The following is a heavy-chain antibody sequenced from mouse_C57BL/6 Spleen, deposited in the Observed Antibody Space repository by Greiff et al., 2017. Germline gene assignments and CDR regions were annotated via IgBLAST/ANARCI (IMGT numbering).Heavy chain of an antibody. Sequence: EVQVVESGTVLARPGASVKMSCKTSGYTFTSYWMHWVKQRPGPGLEWIGAIYPGNSDTSYNQKFKGKAKLTAVTSASTAYMELSSLTNEDSAVYNCAGSETRTVVAPDYWGQGTSVTVSS. J-gene: IGHJ4*01. CDR3: AGSETRTVVAPDY. CDR2: IYPGNSDT. V-gene: IGHV1-5*01. CDR1: GYTFTSYW. D-gene: IGHD1-1*01.